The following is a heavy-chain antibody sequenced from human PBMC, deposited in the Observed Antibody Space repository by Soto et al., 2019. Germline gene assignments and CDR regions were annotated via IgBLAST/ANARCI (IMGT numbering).Heavy chain of an antibody. J-gene: IGHJ6*02. CDR3: TRDKVAGIYYYYGMDV. D-gene: IGHD6-19*01. CDR1: GFTFGDYA. Sequence: SLRLSCTASGFTFGDYAMSWFRQAPGKGLEWVGFIRSKAYGGTTEYAASVKGRFTISRDDSKSIAYLQMNSLKTEDTAVYYCTRDKVAGIYYYYGMDVWGQGTTVTVSS. CDR2: IRSKAYGGTT. V-gene: IGHV3-49*03.